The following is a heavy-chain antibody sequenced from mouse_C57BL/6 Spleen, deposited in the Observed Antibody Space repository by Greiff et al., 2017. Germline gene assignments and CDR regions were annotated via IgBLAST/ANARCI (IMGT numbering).Heavy chain of an antibody. CDR3: ARGDSSGYDAMDY. V-gene: IGHV1-55*01. CDR2: IYPGSGST. Sequence: VQLQQPGAELVKPGASVKMSCKASGYTFPSYWITWVKQRPGQGLEWIGDIYPGSGSTNYNEKFKSKATLTVDTSSSTAYMQLSSLTSEDSAVYYCARGDSSGYDAMDYWGQGTSVTVSS. CDR1: GYTFPSYW. D-gene: IGHD3-2*02. J-gene: IGHJ4*01.